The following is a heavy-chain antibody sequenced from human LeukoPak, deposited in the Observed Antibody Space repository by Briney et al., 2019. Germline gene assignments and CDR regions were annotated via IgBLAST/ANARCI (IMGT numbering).Heavy chain of an antibody. Sequence: PGGSLRLSCAASGFTFGSYGMNWVRQAPGKGLEWVSAISGNGGSTNYADSVKGRFTISRDNSKNTLYLQMNSLRAEDTAVYYCARDMPLLDVWGKGTTVTISS. CDR3: ARDMPLLDV. CDR2: ISGNGGST. V-gene: IGHV3-23*01. J-gene: IGHJ6*04. CDR1: GFTFGSYG. D-gene: IGHD2-2*01.